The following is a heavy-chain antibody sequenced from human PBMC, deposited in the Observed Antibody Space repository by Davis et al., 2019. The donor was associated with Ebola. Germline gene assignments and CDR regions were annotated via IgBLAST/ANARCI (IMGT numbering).Heavy chain of an antibody. Sequence: MPSETLSLTCTVSGGSVSSYYWSWIRQPPGKGLEWIGYIYYSGSTNYNPSLKSRVTISVDTSKNQFSLKLSSVTAADTAVYYCARDGENVVVPATGTGMDVWGQGTTVTVSS. V-gene: IGHV4-59*08. D-gene: IGHD2-2*01. CDR1: GGSVSSYY. CDR2: IYYSGST. CDR3: ARDGENVVVPATGTGMDV. J-gene: IGHJ6*02.